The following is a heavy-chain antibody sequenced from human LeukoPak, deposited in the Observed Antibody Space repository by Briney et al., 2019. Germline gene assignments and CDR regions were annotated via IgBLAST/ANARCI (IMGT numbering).Heavy chain of an antibody. V-gene: IGHV3-30*18. CDR1: GFTFSNYG. Sequence: GGSLRLPCAASGFTFSNYGMHWVRQAPGKGMEWVAVISFDGTNKYYADSVKGRFTISRDNSKNTLYLQMNSMRTEDTAVYYCAKEGSFWGQGTLVTVSS. CDR2: ISFDGTNK. CDR3: AKEGSF. J-gene: IGHJ4*02.